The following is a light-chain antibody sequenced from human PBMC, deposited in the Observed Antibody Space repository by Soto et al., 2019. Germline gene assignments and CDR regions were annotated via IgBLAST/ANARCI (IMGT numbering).Light chain of an antibody. CDR3: QTWVTGIYV. J-gene: IGLJ1*01. V-gene: IGLV4-69*01. Sequence: QLVLTQSPSASASLGASVKLTCTLSSGHISYAIAWHQQQPEKGPRYLMKLNSDGSHSKGDGIPDHFSGSSSGAERYLTISRLQYEDEADYYCQTWVTGIYVFGTGTKLTVL. CDR1: SGHISYA. CDR2: LNSDGSH.